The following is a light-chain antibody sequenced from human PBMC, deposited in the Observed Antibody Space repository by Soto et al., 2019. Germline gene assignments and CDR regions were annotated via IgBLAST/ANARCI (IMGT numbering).Light chain of an antibody. CDR3: QQTSSFPLT. CDR2: AAS. V-gene: IGKV1-12*01. Sequence: DVQMTQSPSSVSAAVGHRVTITCRASQGLTSWLAWYQQKPGKAPKLLIYAASSLQSGVPSRFIGSGSGTDFTLTISSLQPEDFATYYFQQTSSFPLTFGGGTKWEIK. J-gene: IGKJ4*01. CDR1: QGLTSW.